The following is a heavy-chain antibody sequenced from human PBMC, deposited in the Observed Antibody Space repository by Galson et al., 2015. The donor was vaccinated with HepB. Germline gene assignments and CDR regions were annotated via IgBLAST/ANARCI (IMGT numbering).Heavy chain of an antibody. J-gene: IGHJ3*02. CDR1: GFTFSSYA. Sequence: SLRLSCAASGFTFSSYAMHWVRQAPGKGLEWVAVISYDGSNKYYADSVKGRFTISRDNSKNTMYLQMNSLRAEDTAVYYCARDLRHDYDDSSGYSVSGGFDIWGQGTMVTVSS. D-gene: IGHD3-22*01. CDR3: ARDLRHDYDDSSGYSVSGGFDI. CDR2: ISYDGSNK. V-gene: IGHV3-30-3*01.